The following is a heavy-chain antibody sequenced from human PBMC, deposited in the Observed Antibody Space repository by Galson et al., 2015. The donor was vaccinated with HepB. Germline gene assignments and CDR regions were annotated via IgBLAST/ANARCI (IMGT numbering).Heavy chain of an antibody. J-gene: IGHJ3*02. V-gene: IGHV6-1*01. CDR1: GDSVSSHSGA. CDR2: TYYRPKWYN. Sequence: CAISGDSVSSHSGAWNWIRQSPSRGLEWLGRTYYRPKWYNDYAVSVKGRISINPDTSKNQFSLQLNSVTPEDTAVYYCARGSAFDIWGQGTMATVSS. CDR3: ARGSAFDI.